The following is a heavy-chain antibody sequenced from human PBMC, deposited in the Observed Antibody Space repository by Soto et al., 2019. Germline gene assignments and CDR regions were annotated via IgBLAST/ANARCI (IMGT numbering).Heavy chain of an antibody. V-gene: IGHV4-59*08. J-gene: IGHJ5*02. CDR2: VYNSGST. CDR1: GGSISSNY. Sequence: PSETLSLTCTVSGGSISSNYWTWIRQPPGKGLEWIGYVYNSGSTNYNPSLKSRVTISEDTSKSQFSLKVNSMTAADTALYYCSRRAPEGFDPWGQGALVTVSS. CDR3: SRRAPEGFDP.